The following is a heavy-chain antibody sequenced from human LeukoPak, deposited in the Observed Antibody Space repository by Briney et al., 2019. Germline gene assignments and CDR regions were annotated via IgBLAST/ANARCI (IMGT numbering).Heavy chain of an antibody. CDR1: GFSFSSFGM. CDR2: IYHSGST. D-gene: IGHD2-15*01. CDR3: AGCVGSTVNYYYYMDV. J-gene: IGHJ6*03. V-gene: IGHV4-4*02. Sequence: GSLRLSCAASGFSFSSFGMHWVRQPPGKGLEWIGEIYHSGSTNYNPSLKSRVTISVDKSKNQFSLKLSSVTAADTAVYYCAGCVGSTVNYYYYMDVWGKGTTVTVSS.